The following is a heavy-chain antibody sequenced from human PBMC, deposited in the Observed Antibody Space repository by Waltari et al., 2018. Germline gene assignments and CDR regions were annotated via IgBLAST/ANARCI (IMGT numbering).Heavy chain of an antibody. J-gene: IGHJ4*02. D-gene: IGHD3-3*01. Sequence: GGTFSSYTISWVRQAPGQGLEWMGRIIPILGIANYAQKFQGRVTITADKSTSTAYMELSSLRSEDTAVYYCASGGRITIFGAFDYWGLGTLVTVSS. CDR1: GGTFSSYT. V-gene: IGHV1-69*02. CDR2: IIPILGIA. CDR3: ASGGRITIFGAFDY.